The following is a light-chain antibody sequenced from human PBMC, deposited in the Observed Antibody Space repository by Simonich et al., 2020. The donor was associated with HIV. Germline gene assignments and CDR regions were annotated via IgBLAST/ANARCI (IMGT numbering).Light chain of an antibody. CDR1: SRDVGGYNY. J-gene: IGLJ3*02. CDR3: SSYTSSSTWV. V-gene: IGLV2-14*01. CDR2: DVS. Sequence: QSALTQPASVSGSPGQSITISCTGTSRDVGGYNYVSWYQQNPGKAPKLIIYDVSKRPSGVSNRFSGSKAGNTASLTISGLQAEDEADYYCSSYTSSSTWVFGGGTRLTVL.